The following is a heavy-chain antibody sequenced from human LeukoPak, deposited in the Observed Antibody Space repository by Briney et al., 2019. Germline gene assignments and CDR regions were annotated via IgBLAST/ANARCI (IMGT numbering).Heavy chain of an antibody. D-gene: IGHD3-10*01. CDR3: TGSFGELSFFAY. Sequence: GGSPRLSCTASGFTFGDYGMSWVRQAPGQGLEWGGFIRSKAYGGTTEYAASVKGRFAISRDDSKGIAYLQVNSLKTEDTAVYYCTGSFGELSFFAYWGQGTLVTVSS. CDR2: IRSKAYGGTT. V-gene: IGHV3-49*04. J-gene: IGHJ4*02. CDR1: GFTFGDYG.